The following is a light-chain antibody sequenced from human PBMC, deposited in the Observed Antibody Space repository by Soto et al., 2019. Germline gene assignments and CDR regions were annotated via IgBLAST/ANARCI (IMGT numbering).Light chain of an antibody. CDR3: CSHSASIHWV. CDR2: NYV. Sequence: QSVLTQPPSVSGAPGQRVTISCAGTSSNIGAGYGVHWYQQLPGRAPKLLIHNYVNRPSGVPDRFSGSKSGTSASLAITGLQGEDEGDYYCCSHSASIHWVFGGGTKLTVL. J-gene: IGLJ3*02. CDR1: SSNIGAGYG. V-gene: IGLV1-40*01.